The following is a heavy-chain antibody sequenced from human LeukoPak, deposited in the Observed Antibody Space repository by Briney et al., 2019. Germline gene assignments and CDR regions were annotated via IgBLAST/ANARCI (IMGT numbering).Heavy chain of an antibody. V-gene: IGHV3-48*04. D-gene: IGHD3-22*01. CDR1: GFTFSSYS. J-gene: IGHJ6*03. Sequence: PGGSLRLSCAASGFTFSSYSMNWVRQAPGKGLEWVSYISSSSSTIYYADSVKGRFTISRDNAKNSLYLQMNSLRAEDTAVYYCARGDYYDSSGWMDYYMDVWGKGTTVTVSS. CDR3: ARGDYYDSSGWMDYYMDV. CDR2: ISSSSSTI.